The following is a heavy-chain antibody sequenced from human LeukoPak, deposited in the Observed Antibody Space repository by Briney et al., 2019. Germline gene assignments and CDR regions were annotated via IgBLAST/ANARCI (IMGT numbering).Heavy chain of an antibody. CDR2: ISDSGKT. V-gene: IGHV4-34*01. D-gene: IGHD1-26*01. Sequence: KPSETLSLTCAVYGGSFRDHYWSWIRQPPGKGLEWIGEISDSGKTNYNPSLKSRVTISVDTSKNQFSLKLSSVTAADTAVYYCARGPHGNYYYYYGLDVWGQGTTVTVPS. J-gene: IGHJ6*02. CDR1: GGSFRDHY. CDR3: ARGPHGNYYYYYGLDV.